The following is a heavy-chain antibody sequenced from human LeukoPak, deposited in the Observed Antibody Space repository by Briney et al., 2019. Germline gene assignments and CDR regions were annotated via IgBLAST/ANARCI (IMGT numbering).Heavy chain of an antibody. CDR3: AKDVPPYCGGDCYSWSPQIDY. CDR1: GFTFSTYG. V-gene: IGHV3-30*18. Sequence: GGSLRLSCAASGFTFSTYGMHCVRQAPGKGLEGVAVISYDGGKKYYADSVKGRFTISRDNSKNTLYPQMNSLRAEDTAVYYCAKDVPPYCGGDCYSWSPQIDYWGQGTLVTVSS. J-gene: IGHJ4*02. CDR2: ISYDGGKK. D-gene: IGHD2-21*02.